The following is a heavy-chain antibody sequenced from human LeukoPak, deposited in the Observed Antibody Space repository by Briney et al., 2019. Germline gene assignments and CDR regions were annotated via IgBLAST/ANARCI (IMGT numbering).Heavy chain of an antibody. CDR3: GRDRHDAAADY. D-gene: IGHD6-13*01. V-gene: IGHV3-23*01. J-gene: IGHJ4*02. CDR1: GFTFSSYA. Sequence: GGSLRVSCAASGFTFSSYAVRWVRQAPGQGLEWVSAISGSGSSTYYADAVKGRFTISRDNSKNTLYLQMNSLRAEDTAVYYCGRDRHDAAADYWGQGTLVTVSS. CDR2: ISGSGSST.